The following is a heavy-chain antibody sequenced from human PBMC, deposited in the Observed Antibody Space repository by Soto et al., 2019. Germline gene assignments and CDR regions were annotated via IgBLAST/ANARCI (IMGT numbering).Heavy chain of an antibody. D-gene: IGHD6-19*01. J-gene: IGHJ4*02. CDR2: VSDSGDNT. CDR3: AKDKSSSGWLDY. Sequence: GGSLRLSCAASGFTFSSYAMTWVRQAPGKGLEWVSGVSDSGDNTYYADSVKGRFTIARDNSKNTLYLQMTSLRAEDTAVYYCAKDKSSSGWLDYWGQGTLGTVSS. CDR1: GFTFSSYA. V-gene: IGHV3-23*01.